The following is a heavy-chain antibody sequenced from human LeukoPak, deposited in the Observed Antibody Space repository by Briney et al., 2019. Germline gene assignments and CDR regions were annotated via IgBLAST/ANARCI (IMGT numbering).Heavy chain of an antibody. CDR1: GFTFDDYG. Sequence: GGSLRLSCAASGFTFDDYGMSWVRQAPGKGLERVSGINWNGGSTGYADSVKGRFTISRDNAKNSLYLQMNSLRAEDTALYYCARESGSGIYYYYYMDVWGKGTTVTVSS. CDR2: INWNGGST. V-gene: IGHV3-20*04. D-gene: IGHD3-10*01. CDR3: ARESGSGIYYYYYMDV. J-gene: IGHJ6*03.